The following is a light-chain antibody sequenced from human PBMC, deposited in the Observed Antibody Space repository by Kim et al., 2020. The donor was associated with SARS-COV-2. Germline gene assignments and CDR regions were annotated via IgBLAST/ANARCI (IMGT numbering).Light chain of an antibody. Sequence: LTQPASVSGSPGQSITISCTGTSSDVGGYKSVSWYQQHPGKGPKLMIYDVSKRPSGVSNRFSGSKSGNTASLTISGLQAEDEADYYCSSNTSSSTYVFGPGTKVTVL. CDR1: SSDVGGYKS. CDR2: DVS. CDR3: SSNTSSSTYV. V-gene: IGLV2-14*01. J-gene: IGLJ1*01.